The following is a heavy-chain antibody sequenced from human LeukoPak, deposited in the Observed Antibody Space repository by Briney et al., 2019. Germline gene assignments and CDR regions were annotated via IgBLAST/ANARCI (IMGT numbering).Heavy chain of an antibody. CDR2: IYTSGST. J-gene: IGHJ2*01. CDR1: GGSISSYY. V-gene: IGHV4-4*07. CDR3: ARDLRQRDWYFDL. Sequence: PSETLSLTCTVSGGSISSYYWSWIRQPAGKGLEWIGRIYTSGSTNYNPSLKSRVTMSVDTSKNQFSPKLSSVTAADTAVYYCARDLRQRDWYFDLWGRGTLVTVSS.